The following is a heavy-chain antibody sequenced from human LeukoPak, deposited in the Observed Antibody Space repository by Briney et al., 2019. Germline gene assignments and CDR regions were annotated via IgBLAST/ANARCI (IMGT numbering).Heavy chain of an antibody. D-gene: IGHD3-10*01. Sequence: GASVKVSCKASGGTFSSYAISWVRQAPGQGLEWMGGIIPIFGTANYAQKFQGRVTITADKSTSTAYMELSSLRSEDTAVYYCASVDYYGSGRPPFDYWGQGTLVTVSS. CDR1: GGTFSSYA. J-gene: IGHJ4*02. CDR2: IIPIFGTA. CDR3: ASVDYYGSGRPPFDY. V-gene: IGHV1-69*06.